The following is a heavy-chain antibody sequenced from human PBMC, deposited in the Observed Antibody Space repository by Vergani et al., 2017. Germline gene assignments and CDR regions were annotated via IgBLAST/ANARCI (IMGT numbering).Heavy chain of an antibody. CDR1: GFTFSSYG. D-gene: IGHD2-15*01. CDR3: AKDGHRYCSCGSCYSTDY. CDR2: ISYDGSNK. J-gene: IGHJ4*02. Sequence: QVQLVESGGGVVQTGRSLRLSCAASGFTFSSYGMHWVRQAPGKGLEWVAVISYDGSNKYYADAVKGRFTISRDNSKNTLYLQMNSLRAEDTALYYCAKDGHRYCSCGSCYSTDYWGQGTLVTVSS. V-gene: IGHV3-30*18.